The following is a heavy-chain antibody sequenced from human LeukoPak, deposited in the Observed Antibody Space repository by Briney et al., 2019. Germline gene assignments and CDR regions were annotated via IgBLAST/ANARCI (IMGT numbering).Heavy chain of an antibody. J-gene: IGHJ5*02. V-gene: IGHV4-59*01. CDR2: SGST. D-gene: IGHD4-11*01. CDR1: GGSISSYY. CDR3: ARADYSNYWFDP. Sequence: SETLSLTCTVSGGSISSYYWSWIRQPPGKGLEWIGYSGSTNYNPSLKSRVTILEDTSKKQISLKLSSVTAADTAVYYCARADYSNYWFDPWGQGTLVTVSS.